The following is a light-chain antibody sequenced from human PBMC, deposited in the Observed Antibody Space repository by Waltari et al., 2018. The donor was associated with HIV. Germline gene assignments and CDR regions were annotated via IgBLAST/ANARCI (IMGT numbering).Light chain of an antibody. CDR3: HQYDVWPLT. Sequence: EIVMTQSPATLSVSPGEGATLSCRASQSVGNNLGLYQQKPGQAPRLLIYAASTRATDIPARFSGTGYGTEFTLTISSLQSEDFAVYHCHQYDVWPLTFGGGTKVEI. CDR1: QSVGNN. CDR2: AAS. V-gene: IGKV3-15*01. J-gene: IGKJ4*01.